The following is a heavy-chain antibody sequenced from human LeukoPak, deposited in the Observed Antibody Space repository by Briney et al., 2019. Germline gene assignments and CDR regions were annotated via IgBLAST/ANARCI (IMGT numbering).Heavy chain of an antibody. D-gene: IGHD5-18*01. V-gene: IGHV3-7*05. CDR2: INQDVSER. CDR3: ARDRGYSTFDF. CDR1: GFTFSSYW. Sequence: GGSLRLSCAASGFTFSSYWMSWVRQAPGKGLEWVANINQDVSERNYVDSVKGRFTISRDNAKNSLYLQMNSLRAEDTAMYYCARDRGYSTFDFWGQGTMVTVSS. J-gene: IGHJ3*01.